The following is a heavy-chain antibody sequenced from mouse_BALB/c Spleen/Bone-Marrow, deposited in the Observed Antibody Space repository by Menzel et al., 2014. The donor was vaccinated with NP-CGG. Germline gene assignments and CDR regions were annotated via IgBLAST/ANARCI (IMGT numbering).Heavy chain of an antibody. Sequence: QVQLQQSGAELAKPGASVKMSCKASGYTFTTYWMHWVKQRPGQGLEWIGYINPSTGYTEYNQKFKDKATLTADSSSNTAYMQLSSLTSADSAVYYCARVIYWYLDVRGAGTTVTVSS. V-gene: IGHV1-7*01. CDR2: INPSTGYT. J-gene: IGHJ1*01. CDR1: GYTFTTYW. CDR3: ARVIYWYLDV.